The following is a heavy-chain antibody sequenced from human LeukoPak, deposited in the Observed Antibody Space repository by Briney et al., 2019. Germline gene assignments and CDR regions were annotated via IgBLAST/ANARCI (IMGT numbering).Heavy chain of an antibody. CDR2: IYYSGST. J-gene: IGHJ4*02. V-gene: IGHV4-59*01. D-gene: IGHD1-7*01. CDR3: ARAIITGTTHTVDY. CDR1: GGSISSYY. Sequence: PSETLSLTCTVSGGSISSYYWSWIRQPPGKGLEWIGYIYYSGSTNYNPSLKSRVTISVDTSKNQFSLKLSSVTAADTAVYYCARAIITGTTHTVDYWGQGTLVTVSS.